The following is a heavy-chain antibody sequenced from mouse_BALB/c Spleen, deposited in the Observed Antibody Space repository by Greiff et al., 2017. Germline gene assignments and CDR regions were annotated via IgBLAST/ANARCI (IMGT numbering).Heavy chain of an antibody. V-gene: IGHV7-3*02. Sequence: EVKLVESGGGLVQPGGSLRLSCATSGFTFTDYYMSWVRQPPGKALEWLGFIRNKANGYTTEYSASVKGRFTISRDNSQSILYLQMNTLRAEDSATYDCARIYYRYDVLDYWGQGTTLTVSS. CDR1: GFTFTDYY. J-gene: IGHJ2*01. D-gene: IGHD2-14*01. CDR2: IRNKANGYTT. CDR3: ARIYYRYDVLDY.